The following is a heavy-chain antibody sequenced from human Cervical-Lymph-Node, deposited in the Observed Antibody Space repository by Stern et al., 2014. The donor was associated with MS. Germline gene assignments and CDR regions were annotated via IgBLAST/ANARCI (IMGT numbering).Heavy chain of an antibody. Sequence: QVQLQESGPGLVKPSETLSLTCSVSGGSISIYYWNWIRQTPGKGLEWLGYMSYSGRTNYNPSLKSRITMSVDTSKNKFSLKLTAVTAADTAVYYCARDGAGDLKWFDPWGQGALVTVSS. J-gene: IGHJ5*02. CDR3: ARDGAGDLKWFDP. CDR2: MSYSGRT. D-gene: IGHD7-27*01. V-gene: IGHV4-59*01. CDR1: GGSISIYY.